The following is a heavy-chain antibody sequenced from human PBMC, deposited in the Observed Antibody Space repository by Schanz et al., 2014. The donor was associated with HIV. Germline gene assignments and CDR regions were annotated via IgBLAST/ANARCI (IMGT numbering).Heavy chain of an antibody. CDR3: AKDGSWEAFDACDI. D-gene: IGHD1-26*01. CDR2: MTYDGSNE. V-gene: IGHV3-30*18. J-gene: IGHJ3*02. Sequence: QVQLVESGGGVVQPGRSLRLSCVASGFTFGSYGMHWARQTPDKGLEWLGVMTYDGSNEYYGDSVKGRFTISRDNSKNTLYLQMNSLRREDTAVYYCAKDGSWEAFDACDIWGQGTMVTVPS. CDR1: GFTFGSYG.